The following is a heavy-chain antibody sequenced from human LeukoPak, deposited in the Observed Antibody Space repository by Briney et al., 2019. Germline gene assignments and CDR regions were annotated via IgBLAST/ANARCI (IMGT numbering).Heavy chain of an antibody. CDR1: GFTFSSYA. CDR2: VSGSGSST. V-gene: IGHV3-23*01. CDR3: AKAQRTIRQYFYDGMDV. J-gene: IGHJ6*02. D-gene: IGHD3-9*01. Sequence: GGSLRLSCAASGFTFSSYAMSWVRQAPGKGLEWVSVVSGSGSSTYYADSVKGRFTISRDNSKNTLYLQMNSLRAEDTAVYFCAKAQRTIRQYFYDGMDVWGQGATVAVSS.